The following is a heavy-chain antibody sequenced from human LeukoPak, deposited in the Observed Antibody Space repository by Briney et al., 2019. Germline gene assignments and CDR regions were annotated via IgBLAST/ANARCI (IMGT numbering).Heavy chain of an antibody. D-gene: IGHD3-9*01. CDR1: GFTFSNYA. V-gene: IGHV3-23*01. Sequence: DPGGSLRLSCAASGFTFSNYAMSWVRQAPGKGLEWVSAITGSGGGTYYADSVKGRFTISRDNSKNTLYLQMNSLRAEGTAVYYCAKWGDYDVLTGYYDPDYWGQGTLVTVSS. CDR2: ITGSGGGT. CDR3: AKWGDYDVLTGYYDPDY. J-gene: IGHJ4*02.